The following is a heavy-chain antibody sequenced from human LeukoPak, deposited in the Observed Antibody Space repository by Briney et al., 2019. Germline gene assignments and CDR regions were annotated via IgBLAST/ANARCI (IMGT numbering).Heavy chain of an antibody. J-gene: IGHJ4*02. CDR2: IIPIFGTA. CDR1: GGTFSSYA. CDR3: ATDTAGVNYFDY. Sequence: SVKVSCKASGGTFSSYAISWVRQAPGQALEWMGGIIPIFGTANYAQKFQGRVTITADKSTSTAYMELSSLRSEDTAVYYCATDTAGVNYFDYWGQGTLVTVSS. V-gene: IGHV1-69*06. D-gene: IGHD5-18*01.